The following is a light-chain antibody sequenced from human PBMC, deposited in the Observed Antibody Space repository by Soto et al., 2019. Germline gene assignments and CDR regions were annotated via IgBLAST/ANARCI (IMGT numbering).Light chain of an antibody. CDR2: RNN. CDR1: SSNIGAGYD. Sequence: QSVLTQPPSVSGAPGQRVTISCTGSSSNIGAGYDVHWYQRLPGTAPKVLIYRNNNRPSGVPDRFSGSKSGTSASVATTGFQAEDEADYYCQSYDSSLSGSDVFGTGTKPTVL. V-gene: IGLV1-40*01. CDR3: QSYDSSLSGSDV. J-gene: IGLJ1*01.